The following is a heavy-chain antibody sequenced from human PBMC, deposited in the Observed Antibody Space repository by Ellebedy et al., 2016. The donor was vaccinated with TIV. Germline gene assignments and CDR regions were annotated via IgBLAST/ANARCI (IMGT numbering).Heavy chain of an antibody. J-gene: IGHJ6*02. CDR2: IYDSGST. Sequence: MPGGSLRLSCTVSGGSISSYYWSWIRQPPGKGLEWIGYIYDSGSTNYNPSLKSRVTISVDTSKNQFSLNLSSVTAADTAVYYCARKVSRGGYYYYGMDVWGQGTTVTVSS. CDR3: ARKVSRGGYYYYGMDV. D-gene: IGHD2-8*01. CDR1: GGSISSYY. V-gene: IGHV4-59*08.